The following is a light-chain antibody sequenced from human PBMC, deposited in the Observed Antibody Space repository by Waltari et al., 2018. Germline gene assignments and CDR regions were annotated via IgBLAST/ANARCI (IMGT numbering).Light chain of an antibody. CDR2: GAS. Sequence: EIVLTQSLGTLSLSPGERGTLSCRASQSVSRFLAWYQQKPGQAPMLLIYGASTRATGIPDRFSGRGSGTDFSLTISRLEPEDFAVYYCQKYDRLPATFGQGTKVEIK. V-gene: IGKV3-20*01. CDR3: QKYDRLPAT. J-gene: IGKJ1*01. CDR1: QSVSRF.